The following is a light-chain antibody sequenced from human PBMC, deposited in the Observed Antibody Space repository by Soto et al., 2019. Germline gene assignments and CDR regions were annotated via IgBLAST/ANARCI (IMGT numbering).Light chain of an antibody. V-gene: IGLV2-14*01. CDR2: EVS. J-gene: IGLJ3*02. Sequence: QAVLTQPASVSGSPGQSITISCTGTSSDVGGYNYVSWYQQHPGKAPKLMIYEVSNRPSGVSNRFSGSKSGNTASLTISGLQAEDEADYYCYSYTPDEIPMFGGGTKLTVL. CDR1: SSDVGGYNY. CDR3: YSYTPDEIPM.